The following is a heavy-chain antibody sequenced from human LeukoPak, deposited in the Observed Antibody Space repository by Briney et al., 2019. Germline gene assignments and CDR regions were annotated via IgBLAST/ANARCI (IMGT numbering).Heavy chain of an antibody. Sequence: SETLSLTCTVSGGSISGYYWSWIRQPPGKGLEWIGHIYSSGSTNYNPSLKSRVTMAVDTSKNQFTLKLSSVTAADTAVYFCARMAYDYVRGSYRGYLDYWGQGSLVTVSS. D-gene: IGHD3-16*02. CDR1: GGSISGYY. V-gene: IGHV4-59*01. J-gene: IGHJ4*02. CDR2: IYSSGST. CDR3: ARMAYDYVRGSYRGYLDY.